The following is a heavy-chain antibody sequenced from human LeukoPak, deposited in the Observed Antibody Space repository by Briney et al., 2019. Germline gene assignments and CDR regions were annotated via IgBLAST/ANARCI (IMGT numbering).Heavy chain of an antibody. CDR2: FDPEDGET. CDR1: GYTLTESS. V-gene: IGHV1-24*01. J-gene: IGHJ4*02. CDR3: ATEGSYYNVFNY. Sequence: ASVKVSCKVSGYTLTESSMHWVRQAPGKGLEWMGSFDPEDGETIYAEKFQGRVTMTEDTSTDTGYMELSSLRSKDTAVYYCATEGSYYNVFNYWGQGTLVTVSS. D-gene: IGHD3-10*01.